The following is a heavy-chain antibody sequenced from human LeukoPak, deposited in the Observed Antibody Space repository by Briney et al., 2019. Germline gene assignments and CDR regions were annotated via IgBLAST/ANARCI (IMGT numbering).Heavy chain of an antibody. CDR1: GFTFTSYD. D-gene: IGHD6-13*01. Sequence: PGGTLTLSCAASGFTFTSYDLSWIRQAPGKGLEWVAHISDSGSITYYAYSEKGRLTISRDKSNNTVYLQLNSLRAEDTAVQYCAKKRIAAAGKTGFDYWGQGTLVTVSS. CDR3: AKKRIAAAGKTGFDY. CDR2: ISDSGSIT. V-gene: IGHV3-23*01. J-gene: IGHJ4*02.